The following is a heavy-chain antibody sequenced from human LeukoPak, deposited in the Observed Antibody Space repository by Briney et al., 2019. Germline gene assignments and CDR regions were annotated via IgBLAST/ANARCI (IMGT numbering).Heavy chain of an antibody. CDR1: GFTFSNYG. V-gene: IGHV3-23*01. CDR2: LSGSGGTT. J-gene: IGHJ4*02. Sequence: PGGSLRLSCAASGFTFSNYGMNWVRQAPGKGLEWVSALSGSGGTTYYADSVKGRFTISRDNSKNTLYLQMNGLRVEDTAVYYCAKDQSFMGISSGFDHWGQGTLVTVSS. CDR3: AKDQSFMGISSGFDH. D-gene: IGHD6-13*01.